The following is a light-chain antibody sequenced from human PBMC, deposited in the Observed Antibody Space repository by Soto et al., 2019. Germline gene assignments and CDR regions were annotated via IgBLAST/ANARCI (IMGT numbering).Light chain of an antibody. CDR1: QIIRSY. V-gene: IGKV1-39*01. J-gene: IGKJ1*01. CDR3: QETYCTLGGT. CDR2: AAS. Sequence: DIQMTQSPSSLSASVGHRVTITCRTSQIIRSYLNWYQQRTGEAPKLLIHAASSLQSGVTSRFRGSGSGTYYTHTISSLQPADFSSYYCQETYCTLGGTFGQGTRVEIK.